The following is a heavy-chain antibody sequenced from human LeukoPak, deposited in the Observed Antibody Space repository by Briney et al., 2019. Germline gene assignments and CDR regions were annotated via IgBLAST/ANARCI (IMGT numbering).Heavy chain of an antibody. J-gene: IGHJ4*02. D-gene: IGHD3-22*01. Sequence: SRTLSLTCTVSGDSINSLDLWSWVRQPPGKGLEWIGEMYLSGTTHSNPSVKSRVTISIDKSKNQFFLNLSSVTAADTAVYYCAGLVGRYSSGLYYYYFDYWGQGTLVTVSS. CDR3: AGLVGRYSSGLYYYYFDY. V-gene: IGHV4-4*02. CDR2: MYLSGTT. CDR1: GDSINSLDL.